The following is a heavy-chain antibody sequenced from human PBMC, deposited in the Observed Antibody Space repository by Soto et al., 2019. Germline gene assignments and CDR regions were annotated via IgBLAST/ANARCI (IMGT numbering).Heavy chain of an antibody. D-gene: IGHD5-12*01. CDR1: GGTFSSYA. Sequence: SVKVSCKASGGTFSSYAISWVRQAPGQGLEWMGGIIPIFGTANYAQKFQGRVTITADKSTSTAYMELSSLRSEDTAVYYCARVVGWLQSSHYYYYYGMDVWGQGTT. J-gene: IGHJ6*02. CDR3: ARVVGWLQSSHYYYYYGMDV. CDR2: IIPIFGTA. V-gene: IGHV1-69*06.